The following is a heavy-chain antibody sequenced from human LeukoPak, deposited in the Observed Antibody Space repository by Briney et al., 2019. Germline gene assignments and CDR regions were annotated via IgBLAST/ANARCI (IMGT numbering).Heavy chain of an antibody. V-gene: IGHV3-23*01. CDR3: AKGGVVVTAPLGY. D-gene: IGHD2-21*02. J-gene: IGHJ4*02. CDR2: ISASGGST. Sequence: HPGGPLRLSCAASGFTFSSFAMSWVRQAPGKGLEWVSGISASGGSTYYADSVKGRFTISRDNSKNTLYLQMNSLRAEDTAVYYCAKGGVVVTAPLGYWGQGTLVTVSS. CDR1: GFTFSSFA.